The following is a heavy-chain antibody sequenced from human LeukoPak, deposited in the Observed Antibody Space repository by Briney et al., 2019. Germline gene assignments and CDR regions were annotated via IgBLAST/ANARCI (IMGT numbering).Heavy chain of an antibody. CDR3: TTDTLIAVTGEGFDY. V-gene: IGHV3-15*01. Sequence: GGSLRLSCAASGFTFSNAWMSWVRQAPGKGLEWVGRIKSKTDGGTTDYAAPVKGRFTISRDDSKNTLYLQMNSLKTDDTAVYYCTTDTLIAVTGEGFDYWGQGTLVTVSS. CDR2: IKSKTDGGTT. D-gene: IGHD6-19*01. CDR1: GFTFSNAW. J-gene: IGHJ4*02.